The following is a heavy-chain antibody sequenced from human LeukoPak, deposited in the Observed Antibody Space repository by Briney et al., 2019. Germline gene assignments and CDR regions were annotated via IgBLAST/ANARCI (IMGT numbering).Heavy chain of an antibody. Sequence: GGSLRLSCAASGFIFSSYWMSWVRQAPGKGLEWVANIKRDGSEGYYVDSVKGRFTISRDNAKSSLYLQMNSLRVEDTAVYYRALEGFLEWLPDYWGQGTLVTVSS. CDR2: IKRDGSEG. CDR3: ALEGFLEWLPDY. CDR1: GFIFSSYW. J-gene: IGHJ4*02. V-gene: IGHV3-7*01. D-gene: IGHD3-3*01.